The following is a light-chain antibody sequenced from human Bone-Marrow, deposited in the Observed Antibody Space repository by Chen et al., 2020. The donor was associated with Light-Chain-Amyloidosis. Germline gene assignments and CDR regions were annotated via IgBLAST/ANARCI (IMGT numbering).Light chain of an antibody. Sequence: SYVLTQPSSVSVSPGQMATIACGGNNIGSTTVHWYQQTPGQDPLLPVYDDSDRPSGIPERLSGYNSGNAADLTIRRVEAGDEGDYYGQVWAKSSDRPVFGGGTKLTVL. J-gene: IGLJ3*02. V-gene: IGLV3-21*02. CDR2: DDS. CDR3: QVWAKSSDRPV. CDR1: NIGSTT.